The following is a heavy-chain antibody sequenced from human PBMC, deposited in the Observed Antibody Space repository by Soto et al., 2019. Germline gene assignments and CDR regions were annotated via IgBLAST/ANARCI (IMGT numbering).Heavy chain of an antibody. V-gene: IGHV4-31*03. CDR1: GDSISSGGYY. CDR3: ARGSTVAAILFDY. Sequence: QVQLQESGPGLVKPSQTLCLTCTVSGDSISSGGYYWSWIRQHPGKGLEWIGYIYYSGSTYYNPSLKSRVIISVDTSKNQFSLKLSSMTAADTAVYYCARGSTVAAILFDYWGQGTLVTVSS. CDR2: IYYSGST. J-gene: IGHJ4*02. D-gene: IGHD2-15*01.